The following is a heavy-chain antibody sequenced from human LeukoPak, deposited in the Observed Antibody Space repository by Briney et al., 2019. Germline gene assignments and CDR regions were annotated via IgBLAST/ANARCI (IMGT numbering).Heavy chain of an antibody. CDR2: IDPSDSYT. V-gene: IGHV5-10-1*01. CDR3: ARHGGSTLWD. D-gene: IGHD6-13*01. J-gene: IGHJ4*02. Sequence: GESLKISCQGSGYNFTTYWIGWVRQMPGKGLEWMGRIDPSDSYTNYSPSFQGHVTISVDKSISTAFLQWSSLKAPDTAMYYCARHGGSTLWDWGQGTLVTVSS. CDR1: GYNFTTYW.